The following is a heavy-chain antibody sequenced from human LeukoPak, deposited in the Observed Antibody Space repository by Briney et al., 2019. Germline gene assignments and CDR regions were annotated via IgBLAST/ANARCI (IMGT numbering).Heavy chain of an antibody. CDR1: GYSISSGYY. V-gene: IGHV4-38-2*01. Sequence: PSETLSLTCAVSGYSISSGYYWGWIRQPPGKGLEWIGCIYHSGSTYCNPSLKSRVTISVDTSKNQFSLKLSSVTAADTAVYYCARIALRGYWGQGTLVTVSP. D-gene: IGHD3-10*01. CDR2: IYHSGST. J-gene: IGHJ4*02. CDR3: ARIALRGY.